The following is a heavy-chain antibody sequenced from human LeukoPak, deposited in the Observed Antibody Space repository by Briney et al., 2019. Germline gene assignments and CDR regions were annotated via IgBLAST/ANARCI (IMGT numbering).Heavy chain of an antibody. CDR1: GFTFSSYS. D-gene: IGHD3-22*01. Sequence: GGSLRLSCAASGFTFSSYSMNWVRQAPGKGLEWVSSISSSSSYIYYADSVKSRFTISRDNAKNPLYLQMNSLRAEDTAVYYCAKDEDYYDSSGYYSYFDYWGQGTLVTVSS. CDR3: AKDEDYYDSSGYYSYFDY. CDR2: ISSSSSYI. V-gene: IGHV3-21*01. J-gene: IGHJ4*02.